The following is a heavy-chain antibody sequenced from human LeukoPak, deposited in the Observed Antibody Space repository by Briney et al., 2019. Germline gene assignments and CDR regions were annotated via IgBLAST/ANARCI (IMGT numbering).Heavy chain of an antibody. D-gene: IGHD6-6*01. J-gene: IGHJ4*02. CDR1: GFTFRSYA. CDR2: ISGSGGST. Sequence: GGSLRLSCAASGFTFRSYAMSWVRQAPGKGLEWVSAISGSGGSTYYADSVKGRFTISRDNSKNTLYLQMNGLRAEDTAVYYCAKLPAARRGGDYWGQGTLVTVSS. V-gene: IGHV3-23*01. CDR3: AKLPAARRGGDY.